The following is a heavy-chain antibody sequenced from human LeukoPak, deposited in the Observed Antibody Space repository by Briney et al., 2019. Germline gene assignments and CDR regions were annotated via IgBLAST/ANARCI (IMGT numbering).Heavy chain of an antibody. CDR1: GFTFSSYW. CDR3: ARQQQLTGPSEDDAFDI. Sequence: GGSLRLSCAASGFTFSSYWMSWVRQAPGKGLEWVANIKQGGSEKYYVDSVKGRFTISRDNAKNSLYLQMNSLRAEDTAVYYCARQQQLTGPSEDDAFDIWGQGTMVTVSS. V-gene: IGHV3-7*03. CDR2: IKQGGSEK. J-gene: IGHJ3*02. D-gene: IGHD6-13*01.